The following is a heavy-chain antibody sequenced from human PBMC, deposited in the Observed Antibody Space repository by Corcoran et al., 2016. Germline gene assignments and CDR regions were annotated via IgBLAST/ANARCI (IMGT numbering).Heavy chain of an antibody. J-gene: IGHJ5*02. D-gene: IGHD3-16*01. V-gene: IGHV4-39*07. CDR1: GGSISSSSYY. CDR3: ARVMSGWFDP. Sequence: QLQLQESGPGLVKPSETLSLTCTVSGGSISSSSYYWGWIRQPPGKGLEWIGSIYYSGSTYYNPSLKSRVTISVETYKNQFSLKLSSLTAADTAVYYCARVMSGWFDPWGQGTLVTVSS. CDR2: IYYSGST.